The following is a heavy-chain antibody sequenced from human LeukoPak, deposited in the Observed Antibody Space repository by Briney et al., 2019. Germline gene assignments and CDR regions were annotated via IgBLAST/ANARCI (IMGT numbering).Heavy chain of an antibody. CDR2: IFWDGYR. J-gene: IGHJ4*02. Sequence: SGPTLVNPTQTLPLTCTVTGFSITTNGVGVGWIRQAPGKALEWLAIIFWDGYRRYNSSLRSRLTITSDNSKNQVVLTMTNMDPVDTATYFCAHSLRRPSCSGGNCYYFDYWGQGTLVTVSS. V-gene: IGHV2-5*02. CDR3: AHSLRRPSCSGGNCYYFDY. D-gene: IGHD2-15*01. CDR1: GFSITTNGVG.